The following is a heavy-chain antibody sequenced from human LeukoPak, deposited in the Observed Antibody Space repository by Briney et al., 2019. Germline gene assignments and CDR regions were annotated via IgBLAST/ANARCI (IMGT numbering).Heavy chain of an antibody. J-gene: IGHJ5*02. CDR3: ARGAKFTIPPDWFDP. D-gene: IGHD3-3*01. V-gene: IGHV4-4*07. Sequence: SETLSLTCNVSGGSISSYYWSWVRQPAGKGLEWIGRIFSSGSTNYNPSLKSRVTMSVDTSKNQFSLKMSSVTAADTAVYYCARGAKFTIPPDWFDPWGQGTLVTVSS. CDR2: IFSSGST. CDR1: GGSISSYY.